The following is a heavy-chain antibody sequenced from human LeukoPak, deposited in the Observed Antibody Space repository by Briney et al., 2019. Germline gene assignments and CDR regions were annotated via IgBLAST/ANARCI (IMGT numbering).Heavy chain of an antibody. CDR2: ISSSSSTI. V-gene: IGHV3-48*04. CDR1: GFTFSSYS. Sequence: PGGSLRLSCAASGFTFSSYSMNWVRQAPGKGLEWVSYISSSSSTIYYADSVKGRFTISRDNAKNSLYLQMNSLRAEDTAVYYCAREAYGRGGWPAGDFDYWGQGTLVTVSS. J-gene: IGHJ4*02. CDR3: AREAYGRGGWPAGDFDY. D-gene: IGHD6-19*01.